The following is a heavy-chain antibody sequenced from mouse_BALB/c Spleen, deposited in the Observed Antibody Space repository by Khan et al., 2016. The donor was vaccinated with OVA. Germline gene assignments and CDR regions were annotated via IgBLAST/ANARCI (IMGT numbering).Heavy chain of an antibody. V-gene: IGHV5-4*02. CDR2: ISDGGSYT. CDR3: VRDLNWTWFAS. Sequence: EVELVESGGGLVKPGGSLKVSCAASGFTFSDYYMYWVRQSPEKRLEWVATISDGGSYTYYPDSVKGRFTISRDNAKNNLYLQMSSLKSEDTAMYYCVRDLNWTWFASWVQGTLVTVSA. J-gene: IGHJ3*01. CDR1: GFTFSDYY.